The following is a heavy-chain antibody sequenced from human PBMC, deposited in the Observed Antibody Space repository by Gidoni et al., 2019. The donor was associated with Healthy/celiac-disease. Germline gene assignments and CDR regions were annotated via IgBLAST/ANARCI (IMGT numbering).Heavy chain of an antibody. Sequence: QVQLVESGGGVVQPGRSLRLSCAASGFTFSSYAMHWVRQAPGKGLEWVAVISYDGSNKYYADSVKGRFTISRDNSKNTLYLQMNSLRAEDTAVYYCAREDQQLVPDYWGQGTLVTVSS. CDR3: AREDQQLVPDY. V-gene: IGHV3-30-3*01. D-gene: IGHD6-13*01. J-gene: IGHJ4*02. CDR2: ISYDGSNK. CDR1: GFTFSSYA.